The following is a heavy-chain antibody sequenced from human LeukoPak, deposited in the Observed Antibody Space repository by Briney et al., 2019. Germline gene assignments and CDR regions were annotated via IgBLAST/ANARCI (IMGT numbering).Heavy chain of an antibody. CDR1: GYTFSSYY. Sequence: GASLKVSCKASGYTFSSYYIHWVRQAPGQGLEWMGIFYASDGTSRYAQKFQGRVTMTRDTATSTVYMELSSLISEDTAVYYCARGPQYSNWGQGTLVTVSS. D-gene: IGHD6-6*01. V-gene: IGHV1-46*01. J-gene: IGHJ4*02. CDR3: ARGPQYSN. CDR2: FYASDGTS.